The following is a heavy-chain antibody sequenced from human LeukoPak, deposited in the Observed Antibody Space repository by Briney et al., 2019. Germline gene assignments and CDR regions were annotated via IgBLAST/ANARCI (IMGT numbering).Heavy chain of an antibody. Sequence: GASVKVSCKASGYTFTSYYMHWVRQAPGQGLEWMGIVNPSGGSTSYAQKFQGRVTMARDTSTSTVYMELSSLRSEDTAVYYCAREVMGANDPWGQGTLVTVSS. V-gene: IGHV1-46*01. D-gene: IGHD1-26*01. J-gene: IGHJ5*02. CDR2: VNPSGGST. CDR3: AREVMGANDP. CDR1: GYTFTSYY.